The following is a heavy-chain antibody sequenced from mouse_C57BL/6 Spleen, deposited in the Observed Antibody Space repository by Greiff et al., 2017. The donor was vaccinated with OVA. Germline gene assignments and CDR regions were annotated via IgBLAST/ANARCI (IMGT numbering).Heavy chain of an antibody. CDR3: ARMRQHVRAMDY. D-gene: IGHD3-2*01. CDR1: GFSLTSYG. V-gene: IGHV2-2*01. Sequence: QVQLQQSGPGLVQPSQSLSITCTVSGFSLTSYGVHWVRQSPGKGLEWLGVIWSGRSTDYNAAFISRLSISKDNSKSQVFFKMNSLQADDTAIYYCARMRQHVRAMDYWGQGTSVTVSS. J-gene: IGHJ4*01. CDR2: IWSGRST.